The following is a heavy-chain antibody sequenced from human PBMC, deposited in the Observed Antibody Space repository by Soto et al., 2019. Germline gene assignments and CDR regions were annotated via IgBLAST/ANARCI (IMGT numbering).Heavy chain of an antibody. V-gene: IGHV3-23*01. J-gene: IGHJ4*02. Sequence: PGGSLRLSCAASGFSFSDTVMSWVRQAPGKGLEWVSAISTSGTTTIYADSVRGRFTISRDNSRNTLYLQMNSLRAEDTAVYYCAKPERSEYWGQGTLVTVSS. CDR1: GFSFSDTV. CDR2: ISTSGTTT. CDR3: AKPERSEY.